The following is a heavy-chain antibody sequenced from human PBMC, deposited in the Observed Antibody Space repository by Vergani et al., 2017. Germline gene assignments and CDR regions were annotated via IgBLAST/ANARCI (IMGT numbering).Heavy chain of an antibody. CDR2: ISSSGSTI. CDR1: GFTFSSYS. CDR3: ARKLPMGYYGSGSYWGSDAFDI. D-gene: IGHD3-10*01. J-gene: IGHJ3*02. V-gene: IGHV3-21*05. Sequence: EVQLVESGGGLVKPGGSLRLSCAASGFTFSSYSMNWVRQAPGKGLEWVSYISSSGSTIYYADSVKGRFTISRDNAKNSLYLQMNSLRAEDTAVYYCARKLPMGYYGSGSYWGSDAFDIWGQGTMVTVSS.